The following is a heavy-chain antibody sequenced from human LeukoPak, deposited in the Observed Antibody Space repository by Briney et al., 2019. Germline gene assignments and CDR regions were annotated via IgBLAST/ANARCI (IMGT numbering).Heavy chain of an antibody. CDR3: ARGGWLRFLARSDAFDI. V-gene: IGHV1-8*01. Sequence: ASVKLSCKASGYTFTSYDINWLRQSTGQGLEWMGWMNPNSGNTGYAQKFQGRVTMTRNTSISTAYMELSSLRSEDTAVYYCARGGWLRFLARSDAFDIWGQGTMVTVSS. D-gene: IGHD3-3*01. CDR2: MNPNSGNT. CDR1: GYTFTSYD. J-gene: IGHJ3*02.